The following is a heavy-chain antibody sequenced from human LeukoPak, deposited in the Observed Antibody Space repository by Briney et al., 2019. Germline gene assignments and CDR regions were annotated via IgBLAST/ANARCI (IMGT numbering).Heavy chain of an antibody. J-gene: IGHJ6*03. Sequence: ASVKVSCKASGGTFSSYAISWVRQAPGQGLEWMGGIIPIFGTANYAQKFQGRVTITTDESTSTAYMELSSLRSEDTAVYYCAGSKALTIPYMDVWGKGTTVTVSS. D-gene: IGHD3-3*01. CDR2: IIPIFGTA. V-gene: IGHV1-69*05. CDR3: AGSKALTIPYMDV. CDR1: GGTFSSYA.